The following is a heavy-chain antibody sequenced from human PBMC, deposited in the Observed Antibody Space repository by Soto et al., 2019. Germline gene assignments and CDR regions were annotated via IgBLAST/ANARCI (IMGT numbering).Heavy chain of an antibody. CDR1: GFHFRIYW. V-gene: IGHV3-74*01. D-gene: IGHD2-2*01. J-gene: IGHJ6*03. CDR2: IRSDGGT. CDR3: AREQKTEVTPAPAFMDV. Sequence: EVQLVEAGGGLVQPGGSPRISFEAPGFHFRIYWMGWVRPAPGEGLVWVSRIRSDGGTNYADSVKGRFTVSRDNAKNTLYLQMNSLRAEDSAVYYCAREQKTEVTPAPAFMDVWGKGTTVTVSS.